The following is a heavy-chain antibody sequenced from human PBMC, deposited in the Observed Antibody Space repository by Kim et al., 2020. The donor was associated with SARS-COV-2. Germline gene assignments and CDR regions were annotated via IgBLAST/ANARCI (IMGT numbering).Heavy chain of an antibody. CDR2: ISGSGGST. CDR3: AKDSRTYSRYFDWLLPSFDY. CDR1: GFTFSSYA. J-gene: IGHJ4*02. Sequence: GGSLRLSCAASGFTFSSYAMSWVRQAPGKGLEWVSAISGSGGSTYYADSVKGRFTISRDNSKNTLYLQMNSLRAEDTAVYYCAKDSRTYSRYFDWLLPSFDYWGQGTLVTVSS. V-gene: IGHV3-23*01. D-gene: IGHD3-9*01.